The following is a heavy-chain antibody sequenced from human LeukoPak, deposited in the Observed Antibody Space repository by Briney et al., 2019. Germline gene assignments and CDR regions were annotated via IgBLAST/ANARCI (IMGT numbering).Heavy chain of an antibody. D-gene: IGHD3-16*02. CDR3: AKDSLKRLGELSPSDAFDI. J-gene: IGHJ3*02. CDR1: GFTFSSYA. CDR2: ISGSGGST. V-gene: IGHV3-23*01. Sequence: GGSLRLSCATSGFTFSSYAMSWVRQAPGKGLEWVSAISGSGGSTYYADSVKGRFTISRDNSKNTLYLQMNSLRAEDTAVYYCAKDSLKRLGELSPSDAFDIWGQGTMVTVSS.